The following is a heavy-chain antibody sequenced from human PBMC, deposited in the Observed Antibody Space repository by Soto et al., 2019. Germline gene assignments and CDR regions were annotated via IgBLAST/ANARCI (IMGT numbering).Heavy chain of an antibody. J-gene: IGHJ6*02. Sequence: GGSLRLSCAASGFTFSSYAVSWVRQAPGKGLEWVSAISGSGGSTYYADSVKGRFTISRDNSKNTLYLQMNSLRAEDTAVYYCAKGDDYYYYYGMDVWGQGTTVTVSS. CDR2: ISGSGGST. CDR1: GFTFSSYA. CDR3: AKGDDYYYYYGMDV. V-gene: IGHV3-23*01.